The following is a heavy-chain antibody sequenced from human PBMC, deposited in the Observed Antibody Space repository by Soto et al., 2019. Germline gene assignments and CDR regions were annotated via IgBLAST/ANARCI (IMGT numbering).Heavy chain of an antibody. J-gene: IGHJ6*02. CDR2: IYPGDSDT. Sequence: LKISCKGSGYSFTSYWIGWVRQMPGKGLEWMGIIYPGDSDTRYSPSFQGQVTISADKSISTAYLQWSSLKASDTAMYYCARHIRRYCSSTSCPLYGMDVWGQGTTVTVSS. D-gene: IGHD2-2*01. CDR1: GYSFTSYW. V-gene: IGHV5-51*01. CDR3: ARHIRRYCSSTSCPLYGMDV.